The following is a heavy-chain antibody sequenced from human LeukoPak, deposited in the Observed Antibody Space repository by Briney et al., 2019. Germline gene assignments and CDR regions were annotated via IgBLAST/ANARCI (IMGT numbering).Heavy chain of an antibody. CDR2: IYWDDDK. J-gene: IGHJ4*02. CDR1: GFSLSTSGVG. D-gene: IGHD6-19*01. Sequence: SGPTLVNPTQTLTLTCNFSGFSLSTSGVGVGWIRQPPGKALEWLSLIYWDDDKRYSPSLKSRLTITKDTSKNQVVLTMTNMDPVDTATYYCAHRLVAGRTKWYYFDYWGQGTLVTVSS. CDR3: AHRLVAGRTKWYYFDY. V-gene: IGHV2-5*02.